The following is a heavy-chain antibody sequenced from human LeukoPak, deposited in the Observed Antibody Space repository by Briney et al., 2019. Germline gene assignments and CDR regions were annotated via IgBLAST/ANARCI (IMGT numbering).Heavy chain of an antibody. CDR3: ARDSPYSGSYYYYGMDV. Sequence: SETLSLTCTVSGGSINSYYWSWIRQPPGKGLEWIGYIYSSGSTNYNPSLKSRATISVDTSKNQFSLQLSSVTAADTAVYYCARDSPYSGSYYYYGMDVWGQGTTVTVSS. CDR1: GGSINSYY. V-gene: IGHV4-59*01. J-gene: IGHJ6*02. CDR2: IYSSGST. D-gene: IGHD1-26*01.